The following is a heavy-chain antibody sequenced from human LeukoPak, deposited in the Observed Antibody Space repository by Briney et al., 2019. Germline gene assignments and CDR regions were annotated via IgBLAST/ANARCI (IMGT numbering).Heavy chain of an antibody. Sequence: PSETLSLTCTVSGGSLSSYYWSWLRQPPGKGLEWIGYIYYSGSTNYNPSLKSRVTISVDTSKNQFSLKLSSVTAADTAVYYCARSYYGMDVWGQGTTVTVSS. CDR1: GGSLSSYY. CDR2: IYYSGST. CDR3: ARSYYGMDV. J-gene: IGHJ6*02. V-gene: IGHV4-59*01.